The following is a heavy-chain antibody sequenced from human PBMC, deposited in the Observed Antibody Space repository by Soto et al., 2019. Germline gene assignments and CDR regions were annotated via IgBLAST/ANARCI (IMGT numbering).Heavy chain of an antibody. Sequence: GGSLRLSCAASGFTFSSYAMSWVRQAPGKGLEWVSAISGSGGSTYYADSVKGRFTISRDNSKNTLYLQMNSLRAEDTAVYYCAKNRDVSYDILTGYYIRPEDHILDYWGQGTLVTVSS. CDR3: AKNRDVSYDILTGYYIRPEDHILDY. CDR1: GFTFSSYA. D-gene: IGHD3-9*01. CDR2: ISGSGGST. V-gene: IGHV3-23*01. J-gene: IGHJ4*02.